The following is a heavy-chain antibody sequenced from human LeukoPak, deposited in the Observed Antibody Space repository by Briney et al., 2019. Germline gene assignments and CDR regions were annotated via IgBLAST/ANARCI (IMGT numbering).Heavy chain of an antibody. D-gene: IGHD6-19*01. Sequence: SVKVSCKASGGTFSSYTISWVRQAPGQGLEWMGRIIPILGIANYAQKFQGRVTITADKSTSTAYMELSSLRSEDTAVYYCARGVSLFSGWYDYWGQGTLVTVSS. V-gene: IGHV1-69*02. CDR3: ARGVSLFSGWYDY. CDR1: GGTFSSYT. J-gene: IGHJ4*02. CDR2: IIPILGIA.